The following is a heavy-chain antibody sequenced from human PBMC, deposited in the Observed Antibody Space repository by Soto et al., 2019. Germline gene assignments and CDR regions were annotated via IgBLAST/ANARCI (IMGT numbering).Heavy chain of an antibody. CDR1: GFTFDDYA. J-gene: IGHJ4*02. V-gene: IGHV3-9*01. CDR2: ISWNSGSI. Sequence: EVQLVESGGGLVQPGRSLRLSCAASGFTFDDYAMHWVRQAPGKGLEWVSGISWNSGSIGYADSVKGRFTISRDNAKNSLYLQMNSLRAEDTALYYCAKDYDFWSGLFDYWGQGTLVTVYS. CDR3: AKDYDFWSGLFDY. D-gene: IGHD3-3*01.